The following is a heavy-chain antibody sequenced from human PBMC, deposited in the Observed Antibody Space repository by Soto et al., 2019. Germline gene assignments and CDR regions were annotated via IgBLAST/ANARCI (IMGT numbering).Heavy chain of an antibody. CDR3: ASPRSIATRRSLNY. D-gene: IGHD6-6*01. CDR2: ISYDGSNE. V-gene: IGHV3-30-3*01. CDR1: GFTFSNYA. Sequence: QVQLVESGGGVVQPGRSLRLSCAASGFTFSNYAMHWVRQAPGKGLEWVAVISYDGSNEYYADSVKGRFTISRDNSKNTLYLQMNSLRAEDTAVYYCASPRSIATRRSLNYWGQGTLVTVSS. J-gene: IGHJ4*02.